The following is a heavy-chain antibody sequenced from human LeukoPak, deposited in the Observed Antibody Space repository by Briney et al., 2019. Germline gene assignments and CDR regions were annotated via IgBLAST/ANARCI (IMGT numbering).Heavy chain of an antibody. CDR3: ARRPFWSGYYYYFDY. D-gene: IGHD3-3*01. V-gene: IGHV5-51*01. CDR1: GYHFTPYW. J-gene: IGHJ4*02. Sequence: KGGESLKISCKGSGYHFTPYWIVWVRPLPGKGLEWMGMTFPGDSYSIYSPSFQGQVTMSVDKSITTAYLQWSNLKASDTAMYYCARRPFWSGYYYYFDYWGQGTLVTVFS. CDR2: TFPGDSYS.